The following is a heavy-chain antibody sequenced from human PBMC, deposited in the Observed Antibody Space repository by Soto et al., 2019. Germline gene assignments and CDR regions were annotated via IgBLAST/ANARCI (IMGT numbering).Heavy chain of an antibody. Sequence: GGSLRLSCTASGLTFNSQSMSWVRQAAGTGLEWVSTISPSGSNTHYADSVKGRFTISRDNSRNRLDLQMSSLRAADTALYYCVSWVSAHFDYWGQGTPVTVSS. CDR2: ISPSGSNT. CDR3: VSWVSAHFDY. D-gene: IGHD3-16*01. CDR1: GLTFNSQS. V-gene: IGHV3-23*05. J-gene: IGHJ4*02.